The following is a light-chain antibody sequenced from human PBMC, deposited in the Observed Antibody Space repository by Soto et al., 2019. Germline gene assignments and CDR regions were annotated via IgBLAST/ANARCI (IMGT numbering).Light chain of an antibody. V-gene: IGLV2-23*02. Sequence: QSVLTQPASVSGSPGQSITISCTGTSSDVGSYNLVSWYQHHPGKAPKPMIYEVSKRPSGVSNRFSGSKSGNTASLTISGLQAEDEADYYCCSYAGSSTYVFGTGTKVTVL. CDR3: CSYAGSSTYV. CDR2: EVS. J-gene: IGLJ1*01. CDR1: SSDVGSYNL.